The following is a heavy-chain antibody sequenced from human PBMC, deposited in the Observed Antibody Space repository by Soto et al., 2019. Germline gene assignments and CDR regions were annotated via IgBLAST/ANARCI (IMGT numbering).Heavy chain of an antibody. CDR2: IYWNDFK. V-gene: IGHV2-5*01. D-gene: IGHD5-12*01. J-gene: IGHJ6*02. Sequence: QITLKESGPTLVKPTQTLTLTCTCSGFSVKTSGVGVGWIRQPPGKTLEWLALIYWNDFKRYTPSLESRLTITKDTSKNQVVLSVTNVDPADTATYYCAHSRGYNGYEGPPLYEMEVWGQGNTVTVSS. CDR1: GFSVKTSGVG. CDR3: AHSRGYNGYEGPPLYEMEV.